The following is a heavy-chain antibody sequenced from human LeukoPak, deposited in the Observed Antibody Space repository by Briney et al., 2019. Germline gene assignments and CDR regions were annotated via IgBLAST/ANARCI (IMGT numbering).Heavy chain of an antibody. CDR1: GGSFSGYY. J-gene: IGHJ4*02. V-gene: IGHV4-34*01. CDR2: INHSGST. CDR3: ARLAPGPQPFDY. D-gene: IGHD2-2*01. Sequence: SETLSLTCAIYGGSFSGYYWSWIRQPPGKGLEWIGEINHSGSTNYNPSLKSRVTISVDTSKNQFSLKLSSVTAADTAVYYCARLAPGPQPFDYWGQGTLVTVSS.